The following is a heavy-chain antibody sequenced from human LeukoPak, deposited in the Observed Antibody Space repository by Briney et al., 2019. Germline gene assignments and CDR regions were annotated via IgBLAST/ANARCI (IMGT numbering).Heavy chain of an antibody. V-gene: IGHV1-2*06. CDR1: GYTFTSYY. D-gene: IGHD3-22*01. CDR2: INPNSGGT. CDR3: ARDADYYDSSGYYSF. Sequence: GASVKVSCKASGYTFTSYYMHWVRQAPGQGLEWMGRINPNSGGTNYAQKFQGRVTMTRDTSISTAYIELSRLRSDDTAVYYCARDADYYDSSGYYSFWGQGTLVTVSS. J-gene: IGHJ4*02.